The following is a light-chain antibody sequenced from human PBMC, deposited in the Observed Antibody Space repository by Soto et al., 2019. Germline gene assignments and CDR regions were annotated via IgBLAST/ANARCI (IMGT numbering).Light chain of an antibody. Sequence: DIQMTQSPSSLSANVRDRVTITCRASQSIENYLNWYQQKPGIAPKLLIYSATSLHSGVPSRFSGRASGTDFTLTIRGLQPEEFAPSFCQQSYSAPYRFGQGTRLEIK. CDR3: QQSYSAPYR. CDR1: QSIENY. CDR2: SAT. J-gene: IGKJ2*03. V-gene: IGKV1-39*01.